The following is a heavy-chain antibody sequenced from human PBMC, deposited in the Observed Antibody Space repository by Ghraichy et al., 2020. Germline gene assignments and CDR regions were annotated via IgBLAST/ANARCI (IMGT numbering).Heavy chain of an antibody. CDR1: GGSISSSNW. CDR2: IYHSGST. CDR3: ARDFGYSSGWYGTRRTGEFDL. D-gene: IGHD6-19*01. J-gene: IGHJ2*01. V-gene: IGHV4-4*02. Sequence: SETLSLTCAVSGGSISSSNWWSWVRQPPGKGLEWIGEIYHSGSTNYNPSLKSRVTISVDKSKNQFSLKLSSVTAADTAVYYCARDFGYSSGWYGTRRTGEFDLWGRGTLVTVSS.